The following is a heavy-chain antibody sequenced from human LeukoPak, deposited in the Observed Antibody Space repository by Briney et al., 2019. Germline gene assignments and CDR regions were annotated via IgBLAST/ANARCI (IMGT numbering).Heavy chain of an antibody. J-gene: IGHJ6*03. CDR1: GGSISSSNW. Sequence: SETLSLTCAVSGGSISSSNWWSWVRQPPGKGLEWIGEIYHSGSTNYNPSLKSRVTISVDKSKNQFSLKLSSVTAADTAVYYCARDKQLDWAHYYYYYMDVWGKGTTVTVSS. CDR2: IYHSGST. V-gene: IGHV4-4*02. CDR3: ARDKQLDWAHYYYYYMDV. D-gene: IGHD3-3*01.